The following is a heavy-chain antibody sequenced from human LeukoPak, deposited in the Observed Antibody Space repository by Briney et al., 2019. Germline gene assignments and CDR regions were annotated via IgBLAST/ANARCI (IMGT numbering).Heavy chain of an antibody. V-gene: IGHV3-33*01. J-gene: IGHJ4*02. Sequence: PGRSLRLSCAASGITFRSYGMHWVRQAPGKGLEWVALIWYDGSKQYYGDSVKGRFTISRDNSKNMLYLEMHSLRAEDTAIYYCASGTIPFTFGEIWSLDYWGQGTLVTVSS. CDR3: ASGTIPFTFGEIWSLDY. CDR1: GITFRSYG. D-gene: IGHD3-16*01. CDR2: IWYDGSKQ.